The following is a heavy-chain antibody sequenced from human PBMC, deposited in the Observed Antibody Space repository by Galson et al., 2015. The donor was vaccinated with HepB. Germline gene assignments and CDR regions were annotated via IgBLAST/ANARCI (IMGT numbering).Heavy chain of an antibody. J-gene: IGHJ4*02. V-gene: IGHV4-61*01. D-gene: IGHD6-19*01. Sequence: LSLTCSVSGDSVRSDTHYWSWIRQPPGKGLEWIRYIYFSGSTNYNPSLRSRVTISADTSKNQFSLKLNSVTAADTAVYYCARASEGQWLYYFDYWGQGTLVTVSS. CDR2: IYFSGST. CDR3: ARASEGQWLYYFDY. CDR1: GDSVRSDTHY.